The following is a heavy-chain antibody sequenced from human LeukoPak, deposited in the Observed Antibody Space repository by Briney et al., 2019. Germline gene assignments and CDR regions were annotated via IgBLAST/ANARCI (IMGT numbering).Heavy chain of an antibody. Sequence: SETLSLTCTVSGGSISSYYWSWIRQPPGKGLEWIGYIYHSGSTDYNPSLKSRVTISVDTSKNQFSLKLSSVTAADTAVYYCAREPRHGGNSHYFDYWGQGTLVTVSS. J-gene: IGHJ4*02. CDR3: AREPRHGGNSHYFDY. CDR2: IYHSGST. CDR1: GGSISSYY. V-gene: IGHV4-59*12. D-gene: IGHD4-23*01.